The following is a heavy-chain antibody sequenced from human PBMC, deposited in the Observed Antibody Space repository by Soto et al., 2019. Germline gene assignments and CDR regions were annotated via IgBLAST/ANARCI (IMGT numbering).Heavy chain of an antibody. V-gene: IGHV4-4*02. Sequence: QVQLQESGPGLVKPSGTLSLTCAVSGGSISSSNWWSWVRQPPGKGLEWIGEIYHSGITNYNPSLKSQVTISVDKSKNQFSLKLSSVTAADTAVYYCARDPRVFRWSMNYDFWRGDGMDVWGQGTTVTVSS. CDR2: IYHSGIT. D-gene: IGHD3-3*01. CDR1: GGSISSSNW. CDR3: ARDPRVFRWSMNYDFWRGDGMDV. J-gene: IGHJ6*02.